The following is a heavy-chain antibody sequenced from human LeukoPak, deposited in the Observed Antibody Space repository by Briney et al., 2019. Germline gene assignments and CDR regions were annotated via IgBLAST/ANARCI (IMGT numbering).Heavy chain of an antibody. Sequence: GGSLRLSCAASEFTFSNYGMHWVRQAPGKGLEWVAFIRYDGSNKYYADSVKGRFTISRDNSRNTLYLQMNSLRAEDTTVYYCARLSSVRGVILNYFYMDVWGKGTTVTVSS. V-gene: IGHV3-30*02. CDR2: IRYDGSNK. D-gene: IGHD3-10*01. CDR3: ARLSSVRGVILNYFYMDV. CDR1: EFTFSNYG. J-gene: IGHJ6*03.